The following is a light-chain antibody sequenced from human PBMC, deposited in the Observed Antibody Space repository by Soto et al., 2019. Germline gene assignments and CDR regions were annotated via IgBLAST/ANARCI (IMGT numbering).Light chain of an antibody. CDR1: LSVSSN. CDR2: GAS. J-gene: IGKJ1*01. V-gene: IGKV3-15*01. CDR3: QQYNNWRPWT. Sequence: EIVMTQSPATLSVSPGERATLSCRASLSVSSNLAWYQQKPGQAPRLLIYGASTRATGIPASCSGSGSGTEFTLTLSRLQSEDFAGSNCQQYNNWRPWTFGQGATGDIK.